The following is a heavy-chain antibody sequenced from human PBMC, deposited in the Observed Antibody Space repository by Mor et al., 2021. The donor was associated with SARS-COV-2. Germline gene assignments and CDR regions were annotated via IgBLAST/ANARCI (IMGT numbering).Heavy chain of an antibody. V-gene: IGHV3-30*18. CDR2: ISYDGGNK. D-gene: IGHD5-12*01. J-gene: IGHJ3*02. CDR3: AKEFHRDGYINDAFDI. CDR1: SYG. Sequence: SYGMHWVRQAPGRGLEWVAVISYDGGNKNYADSVKGRFTISRDNSKNMLYLQMNSLRAEDTAVYYCAKEFHRDGYINDAFDIWG.